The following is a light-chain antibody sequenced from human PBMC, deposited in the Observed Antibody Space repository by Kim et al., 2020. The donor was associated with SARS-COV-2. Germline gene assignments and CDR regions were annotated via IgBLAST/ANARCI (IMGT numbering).Light chain of an antibody. J-gene: IGKJ2*01. CDR2: GAS. CDR1: QSVSSSY. Sequence: SPGERATLSCRASQSVSSSYLAWYQQKPGQAPRLLIYGASSRATGIPDRFSGSGSGTDFTLTISRLEPEDFAVYYCQQYGSSGVYTFGQGTKLEI. CDR3: QQYGSSGVYT. V-gene: IGKV3-20*01.